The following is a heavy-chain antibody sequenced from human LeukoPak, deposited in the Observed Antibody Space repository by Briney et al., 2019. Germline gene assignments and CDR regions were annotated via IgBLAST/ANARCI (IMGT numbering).Heavy chain of an antibody. J-gene: IGHJ4*02. D-gene: IGHD2-8*01. CDR1: GFTFTSSA. V-gene: IGHV1-58*02. CDR3: ARVGYCSRGVCYNYDY. CDR2: IVVGSGNT. Sequence: SVKVSCKASGFTFTSSAMQWVRQARGQRLEWIGWIVVGSGNTNYAQKFQERVTITRDMSARTVYMELSSLKSDDTAVYYCARVGYCSRGVCYNYDYWGQGTQVTVSS.